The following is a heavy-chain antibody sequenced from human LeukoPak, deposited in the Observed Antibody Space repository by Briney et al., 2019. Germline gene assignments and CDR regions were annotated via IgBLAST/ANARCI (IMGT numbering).Heavy chain of an antibody. Sequence: ASVKVSCKASGYTFTSYGISWVRQAPGQGLEWMGWISAYNGNTNYAQKLQGRVTMTTDTSTSTTYMELRSLRSDDTAVYYCARDNYGSGSPRMDVWGKGTTVTVSS. CDR3: ARDNYGSGSPRMDV. V-gene: IGHV1-18*04. CDR2: ISAYNGNT. J-gene: IGHJ6*04. D-gene: IGHD3-10*01. CDR1: GYTFTSYG.